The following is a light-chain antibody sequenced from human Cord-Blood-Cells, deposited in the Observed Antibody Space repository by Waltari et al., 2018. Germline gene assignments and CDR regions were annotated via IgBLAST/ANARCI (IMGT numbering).Light chain of an antibody. V-gene: IGKV4-1*01. J-gene: IGKJ3*01. CDR2: WAS. CDR1: QSVLYSSNNKNY. Sequence: DIVMTKSPDSLAVSLGERATINCKSSQSVLYSSNNKNYLAWYQQKPGQPPKLLIYWASTRESGVPDRFSGSGSGTDLTLTISSLQAEDVAVYYCQQYYSTPFTFGPGTKVDIK. CDR3: QQYYSTPFT.